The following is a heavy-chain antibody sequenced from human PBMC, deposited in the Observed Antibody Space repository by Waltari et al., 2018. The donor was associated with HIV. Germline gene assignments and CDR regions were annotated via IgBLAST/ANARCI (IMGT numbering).Heavy chain of an antibody. CDR3: ARAGVVPALFDL. CDR2: ASHSGGT. CDR1: ESYINTDNY. D-gene: IGHD3-3*01. J-gene: IGHJ2*01. V-gene: IGHV4-38-2*02. Sequence: QVQLQESGPGLVKPSETLSRNCTGSESYINTDNYGGRIRRPPGKGLEWLGSASHSGGTFHNASLQSRVTISVDRSKNHFSLRMNSVSAADTAVYYCARAGVVPALFDLWSRGTLVTVSS.